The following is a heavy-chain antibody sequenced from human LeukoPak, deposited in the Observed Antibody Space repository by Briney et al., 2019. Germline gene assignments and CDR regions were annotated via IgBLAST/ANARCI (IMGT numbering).Heavy chain of an antibody. CDR1: GFTFSSYS. Sequence: GGSLRLSCAASGFTFSSYSMNWVRQAPGKGLEWVSSISSSSSYIYYADSVKGRFTISRDNAKNSLYLQMNSLRAEDTAVYYCARLGWAVAGRREFEYWGQGTLVTVSS. CDR2: ISSSSSYI. CDR3: ARLGWAVAGRREFEY. J-gene: IGHJ4*02. D-gene: IGHD6-19*01. V-gene: IGHV3-21*01.